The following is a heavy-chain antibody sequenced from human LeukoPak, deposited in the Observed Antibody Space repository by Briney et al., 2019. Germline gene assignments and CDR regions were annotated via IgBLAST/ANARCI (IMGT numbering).Heavy chain of an antibody. V-gene: IGHV3-30*04. J-gene: IGHJ4*02. Sequence: GRSLTLSCAASGFTFSSYAMHWVRQAPGKGLEWVAVISYDGRNNYYADSVKGRFTISRDNAKNSLYLQMNSLRAEDTAMYYCARDSFFDYWGQGTLVTVSS. CDR1: GFTFSSYA. CDR3: ARDSFFDY. D-gene: IGHD2-15*01. CDR2: ISYDGRNN.